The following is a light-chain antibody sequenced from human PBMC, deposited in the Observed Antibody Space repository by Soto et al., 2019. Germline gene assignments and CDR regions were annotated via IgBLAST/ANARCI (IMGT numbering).Light chain of an antibody. V-gene: IGKV3-20*01. CDR1: QSVSSSY. Sequence: EIVLTQSPGTLSLSPGERATLSCRASQSVSSSYLAWYQQKPGQAPRLLIYGASSRATGIPERFSGSGSGTDFTLTISRLEPEDRAVYYCQQYNSSPWTVGQGTKVEIK. CDR2: GAS. CDR3: QQYNSSPWT. J-gene: IGKJ1*01.